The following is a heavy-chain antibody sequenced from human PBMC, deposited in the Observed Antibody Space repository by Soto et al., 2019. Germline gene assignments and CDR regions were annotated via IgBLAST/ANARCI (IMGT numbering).Heavy chain of an antibody. D-gene: IGHD5-18*01. V-gene: IGHV1-46*01. CDR3: ARALPRSSGYSYGALDY. CDR2: LNPGGGTT. J-gene: IGHJ4*02. Sequence: ASVKVSCKASGYTFTNYYMHWVRQAPGQGLEWMGILNPGGGTTTYAQRFQGRLTMTSDTSTSTVYMELTSLRSDDTAVYYCARALPRSSGYSYGALDYWGQGARVTVSS. CDR1: GYTFTNYY.